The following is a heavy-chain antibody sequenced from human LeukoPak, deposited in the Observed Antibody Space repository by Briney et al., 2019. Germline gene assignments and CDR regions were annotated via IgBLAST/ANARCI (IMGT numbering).Heavy chain of an antibody. Sequence: PSETLSLTCAVYGGSFSGYYWSWIRQPPGKGLEWIGEINHSGSANYNPFLKSRVTISVDTSKNQFSLKLSSVTAADTAVYYCARRWLDYWGQGTLVTVSS. V-gene: IGHV4-34*01. CDR2: INHSGSA. J-gene: IGHJ4*02. D-gene: IGHD3-10*01. CDR1: GGSFSGYY. CDR3: ARRWLDY.